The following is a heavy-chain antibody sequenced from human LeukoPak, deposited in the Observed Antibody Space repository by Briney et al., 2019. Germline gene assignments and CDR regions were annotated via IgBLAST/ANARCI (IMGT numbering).Heavy chain of an antibody. CDR3: ARVRLRSTYYYYGMDV. Sequence: PSETLSLTCAAYGGSFSGYYWSWIRQPPGKGLEWIGEINHSGSTNYNPSLKSRVTISVDTSKNQFSLKLSSVTAADTAVYYCARVRLRSTYYYYGMDVWGQGTTVTVSS. CDR2: INHSGST. D-gene: IGHD4-17*01. J-gene: IGHJ6*02. CDR1: GGSFSGYY. V-gene: IGHV4-34*01.